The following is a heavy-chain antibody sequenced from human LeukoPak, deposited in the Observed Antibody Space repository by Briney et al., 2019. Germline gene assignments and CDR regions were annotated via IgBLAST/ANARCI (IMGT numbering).Heavy chain of an antibody. CDR3: ASSRFSPSGSYYNRGDPLFDY. J-gene: IGHJ4*02. D-gene: IGHD3-10*01. CDR2: INHSGST. Sequence: SETLSLTCAVYGGSFSGYYWSWIRQPPGKGLEWIGEINHSGSTNYNPSLKSRVTISVDTSKNQFSLKLSSVTAADTAVYYCASSRFSPSGSYYNRGDPLFDYWGQGTLVTVSS. CDR1: GGSFSGYY. V-gene: IGHV4-34*01.